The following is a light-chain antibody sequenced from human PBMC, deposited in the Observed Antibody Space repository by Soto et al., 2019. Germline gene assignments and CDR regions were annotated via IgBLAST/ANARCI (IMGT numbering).Light chain of an antibody. V-gene: IGKV3-20*01. CDR2: GAS. CDR1: QSVSSSY. Sequence: EIVLTQSPGTLSLSPGERATLSCRASQSVSSSYLAWYQQKPGQAPRLLIYGASSRATGIPDRFTGSGSGTDFTLTISRLEPEDFAVYYCQHYLTSSTFGQGTKVEIK. J-gene: IGKJ1*01. CDR3: QHYLTSST.